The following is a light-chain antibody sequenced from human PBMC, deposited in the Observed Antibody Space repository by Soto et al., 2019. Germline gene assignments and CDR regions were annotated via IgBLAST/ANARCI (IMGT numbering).Light chain of an antibody. Sequence: QSALTQPASVSGSPGQSITISCTGTSSDIGGYNYVSWYQHYPGKAPQLVIYGVTNRPSGVSNRFSGSKSGNTASLTISGLRAEDEADYYCSSYTSSDPLAVFGPGTKLTVL. CDR1: SSDIGGYNY. J-gene: IGLJ1*01. CDR3: SSYTSSDPLAV. CDR2: GVT. V-gene: IGLV2-14*03.